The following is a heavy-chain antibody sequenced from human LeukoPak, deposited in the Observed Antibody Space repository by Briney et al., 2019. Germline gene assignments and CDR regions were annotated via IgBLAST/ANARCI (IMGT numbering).Heavy chain of an antibody. J-gene: IGHJ4*02. CDR2: INPNSGGT. CDR3: ARADYYGSGEDFDY. V-gene: IGHV1-2*06. Sequence: ASVKVSCRASGYTFTGYYMHWVRQAPGQGRVWMERINPNSGGTNYAQKFQGRVTMTRDTSISTAYMERSRLRSDDTAVYYCARADYYGSGEDFDYWGQGTLVTVSS. CDR1: GYTFTGYY. D-gene: IGHD3-10*01.